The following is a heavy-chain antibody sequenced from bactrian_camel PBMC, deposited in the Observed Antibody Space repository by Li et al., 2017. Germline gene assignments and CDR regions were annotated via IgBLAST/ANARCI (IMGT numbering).Heavy chain of an antibody. CDR3: AARGPYCYTKLSVRDFTY. V-gene: IGHV3S40*01. D-gene: IGHD2*01. Sequence: VQLVESGGGSVQAGGSLRLSCTASRYMYSSHYMGWFRQAPGKEREGVARIATGSGNTYYADSVKGRFTISQDNAKNTVYLQMNSLKPEDTAMYYCAARGPYCYTKLSVRDFTYWGQGTQVTVS. J-gene: IGHJ6*01. CDR1: RYMYSSHY. CDR2: IATGSGNT.